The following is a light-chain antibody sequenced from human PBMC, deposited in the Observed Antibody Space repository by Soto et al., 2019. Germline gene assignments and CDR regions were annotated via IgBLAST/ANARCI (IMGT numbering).Light chain of an antibody. J-gene: IGKJ4*01. Sequence: DIQLTQSPSSLSASVGDRVTITYPASQDINNYLNWYQQKPGKAPKLLIFDASSVETGVPSRFSGSGSGTHFTFTISSLEPEDIATYHCQQYEDLPLTFGGGTRVELK. CDR2: DAS. V-gene: IGKV1-33*01. CDR1: QDINNY. CDR3: QQYEDLPLT.